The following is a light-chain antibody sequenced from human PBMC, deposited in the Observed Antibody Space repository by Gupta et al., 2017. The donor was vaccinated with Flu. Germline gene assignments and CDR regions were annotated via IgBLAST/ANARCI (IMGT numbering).Light chain of an antibody. CDR3: MQNLHTPRT. CDR1: QSLLDSNEYNY. CDR2: LAS. Sequence: MNQSPLSLPVTPGEPASISCTSRQSLLDSNEYNYWDWYLQKPGPSPQLLISLASTRASGVPYRVSGSGSGTDFTLNISAVEADDVGFYYCMQNLHTPRTFGQGTXVEIK. V-gene: IGKV2-28*01. J-gene: IGKJ1*01.